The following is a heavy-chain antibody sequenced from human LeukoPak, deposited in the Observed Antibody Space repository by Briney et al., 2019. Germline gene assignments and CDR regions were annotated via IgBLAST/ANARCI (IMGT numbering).Heavy chain of an antibody. CDR1: GFMFSKYW. D-gene: IGHD3-22*01. J-gene: IGHJ3*02. V-gene: IGHV3-7*01. CDR2: IRGDGSVK. CDR3: SRDANYYDSSRHYFDAFDI. Sequence: PGGFLRLSCEASGFMFSKYWMTWVRQAPGKGLEWVANIRGDGSVKYLLDSVKGRFSISRDNAKNSLSLEMNNLRAEDTAVYYCSRDANYYDSSRHYFDAFDIWGRGTMVTVSS.